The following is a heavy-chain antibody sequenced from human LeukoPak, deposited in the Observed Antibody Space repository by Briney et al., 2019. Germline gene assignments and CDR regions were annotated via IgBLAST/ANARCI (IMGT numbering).Heavy chain of an antibody. D-gene: IGHD3-22*01. CDR2: ISSSGSTI. Sequence: GGSLRLSCAASGFTFSSYEMNWVRQAPGKGLEWVSYISSSGSTIYYADSVKGRFTISRDNAKNSLYLQMNSLRAEDTAVYYCARDTMVTMILTAFDIWGQGTMVTVSS. CDR3: ARDTMVTMILTAFDI. CDR1: GFTFSSYE. V-gene: IGHV3-48*03. J-gene: IGHJ3*02.